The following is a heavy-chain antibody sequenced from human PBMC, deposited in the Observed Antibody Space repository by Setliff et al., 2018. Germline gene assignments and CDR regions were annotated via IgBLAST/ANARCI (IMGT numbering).Heavy chain of an antibody. CDR2: IIPIFGTA. CDR1: GGTFSIYT. CDR3: AISTIFGVVSPTPDAFDI. V-gene: IGHV1-69*08. J-gene: IGHJ3*02. D-gene: IGHD3-3*01. Sequence: AAVKVSCKASGGTFSIYTISWVRQAPGQGLEWMGRIIPIFGTANYAQKFQGRVTITADKSTSTAYMELSSLRSEDTAVYYCAISTIFGVVSPTPDAFDIWGQGTMVTVSS.